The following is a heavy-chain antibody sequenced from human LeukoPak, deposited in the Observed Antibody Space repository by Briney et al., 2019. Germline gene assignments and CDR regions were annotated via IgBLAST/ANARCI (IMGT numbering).Heavy chain of an antibody. V-gene: IGHV3-23*01. CDR3: AKRVGYYFEY. Sequence: PGGSLRLSCAASGFTFATYAMTWVRQAPGKGLEWVSGISGSGGTTYYADSVKGRFTISRDNSKNTLYLQMNSLRVEDTAVYYCAKRVGYYFEYWGQGTLVTVSS. D-gene: IGHD6-13*01. J-gene: IGHJ4*02. CDR1: GFTFATYA. CDR2: ISGSGGTT.